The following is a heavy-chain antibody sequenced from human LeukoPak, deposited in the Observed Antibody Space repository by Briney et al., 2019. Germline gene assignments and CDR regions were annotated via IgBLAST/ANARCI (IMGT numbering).Heavy chain of an antibody. Sequence: GGSLRLSCAASGFTFSSYSMNWVRQAPGKGLEWVSSISSSSSYIYYADSVKGRFTISRDNAKTSLYLQMNSLRAEDTAVYYCARDGSSWYRFDYWGQGTLVTVSS. CDR1: GFTFSSYS. CDR3: ARDGSSWYRFDY. J-gene: IGHJ4*02. D-gene: IGHD6-13*01. V-gene: IGHV3-21*01. CDR2: ISSSSSYI.